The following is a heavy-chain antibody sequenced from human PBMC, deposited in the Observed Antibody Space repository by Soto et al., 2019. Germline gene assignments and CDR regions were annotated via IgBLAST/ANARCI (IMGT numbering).Heavy chain of an antibody. J-gene: IGHJ4*02. CDR2: ISTSTGNT. Sequence: QVQLVQSGGEVKKPGASVKVSCKASGYTFTTFGITWVRQAPGQGLEWMGWISTSTGNTNYAQKLQGRVTLTTETSTSTAFLELRSLRSDDTAVYYCARDQRYYGSGSYYSDSWGQGTLVTVSS. CDR1: GYTFTTFG. D-gene: IGHD3-10*01. V-gene: IGHV1-18*04. CDR3: ARDQRYYGSGSYYSDS.